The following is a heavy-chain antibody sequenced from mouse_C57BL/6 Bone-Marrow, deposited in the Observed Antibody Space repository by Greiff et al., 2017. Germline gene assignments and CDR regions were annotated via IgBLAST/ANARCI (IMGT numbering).Heavy chain of an antibody. Sequence: VHLVESGPGLVQPSQSLTITCTVSGFSLTSYGVHWVRQSPGKGLEWLGVIWSGGSTDYNAAFISRLSISKDNSKSQVFFKMNSLQADDTAIDYCARKPRGYFDVWGTGTTVTVTS. J-gene: IGHJ1*03. V-gene: IGHV2-2*01. CDR3: ARKPRGYFDV. D-gene: IGHD6-1*01. CDR1: GFSLTSYG. CDR2: IWSGGST.